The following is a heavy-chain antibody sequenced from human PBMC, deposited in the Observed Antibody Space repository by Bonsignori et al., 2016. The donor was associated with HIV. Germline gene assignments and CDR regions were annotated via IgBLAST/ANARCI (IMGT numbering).Heavy chain of an antibody. J-gene: IGHJ5*02. Sequence: SETLSLTCTVSGGSISSYYWSWDPAAAGKGLEWIGRIYTSGSTNYNPSLKSRVTMSVDTSKNQFSLKLSSVTAADTAVYYCASTRLYSSSWYSWFDPWGQGTLVTVSS. D-gene: IGHD6-13*01. CDR3: ASTRLYSSSWYSWFDP. CDR1: GGSISSYY. V-gene: IGHV4-4*07. CDR2: IYTSGST.